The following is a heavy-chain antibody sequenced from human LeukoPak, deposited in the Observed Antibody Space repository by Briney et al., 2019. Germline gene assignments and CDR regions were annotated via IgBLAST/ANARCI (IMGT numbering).Heavy chain of an antibody. Sequence: GGSLRLSCVGSGFNFGDHAINWVRQVPGKGLEWVSNINWNGGSTGSVESAKGRFTISRDNAKNSVFLQMNSLRVEDTALYYCARDLLLGDAFDLWGQGTTVIVSS. J-gene: IGHJ3*01. CDR1: GFNFGDHA. CDR2: INWNGGST. D-gene: IGHD2/OR15-2a*01. CDR3: ARDLLLGDAFDL. V-gene: IGHV3-20*04.